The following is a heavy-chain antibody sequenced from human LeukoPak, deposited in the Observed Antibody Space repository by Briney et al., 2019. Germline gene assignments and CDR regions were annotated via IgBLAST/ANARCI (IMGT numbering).Heavy chain of an antibody. J-gene: IGHJ3*02. D-gene: IGHD1-26*01. CDR3: ARVEVGGSDAFHI. Sequence: PGGSLRLSCAASGFSFNTYAMSWVRQAPGRGLEWVSVIYRGGNTYYADSVKGRFTISRDNSKNTLYLQMNSLRAEDTAVYYCARVEVGGSDAFHIWGQGTMVTVSS. CDR1: GFSFNTYA. CDR2: IYRGGNT. V-gene: IGHV3-23*03.